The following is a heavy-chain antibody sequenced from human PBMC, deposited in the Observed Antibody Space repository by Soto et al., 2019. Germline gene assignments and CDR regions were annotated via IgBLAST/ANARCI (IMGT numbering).Heavy chain of an antibody. CDR2: ISYDGSNT. Sequence: QVQLVESGGGGVQPGRSLRLSCVASGFTFSSYGMHWVRQAPGKGLEWVAIISYDGSNTYYADSVKGRFTISRDNYQNTVYLQMNSMRAEDTSVHYGAKEGGLSGSYYISSSYYFDYWGQGTLVTVSS. J-gene: IGHJ4*02. V-gene: IGHV3-30*18. D-gene: IGHD1-26*01. CDR3: AKEGGLSGSYYISSSYYFDY. CDR1: GFTFSSYG.